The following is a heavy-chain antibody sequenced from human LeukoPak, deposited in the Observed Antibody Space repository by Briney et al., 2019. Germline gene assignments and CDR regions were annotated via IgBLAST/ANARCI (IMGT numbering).Heavy chain of an antibody. Sequence: GRSLRLSCAASGFTFSSYAMHWVRQAPGKGLEWVAVISYDGSNKYYADSVKGRFTISRDNAKNSLYLQMNSLRAEDTAVYYCARDIKYYDDSSGYSFDYWGQGTLVTVSS. V-gene: IGHV3-30-3*01. CDR1: GFTFSSYA. CDR3: ARDIKYYDDSSGYSFDY. CDR2: ISYDGSNK. D-gene: IGHD3-22*01. J-gene: IGHJ4*02.